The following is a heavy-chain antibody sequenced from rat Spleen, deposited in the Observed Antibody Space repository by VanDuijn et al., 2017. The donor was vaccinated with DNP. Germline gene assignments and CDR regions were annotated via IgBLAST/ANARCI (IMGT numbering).Heavy chain of an antibody. D-gene: IGHD1-2*01. CDR1: GFTFSDYH. V-gene: IGHV5-20*01. Sequence: EVRLVESGGGLVQPGRSLKLSCAASGFTFSDYHMAWVRQAPGKGLEWVASISFVGGNTYYGDSVKGRFTISRDNVKSTRHLQIDSLRSEDTATYYCATSDSYGFAYWGQGTLVTVSS. CDR3: ATSDSYGFAY. J-gene: IGHJ3*01. CDR2: ISFVGGNT.